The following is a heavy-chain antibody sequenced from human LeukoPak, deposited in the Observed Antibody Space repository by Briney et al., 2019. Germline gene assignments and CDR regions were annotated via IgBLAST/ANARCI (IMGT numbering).Heavy chain of an antibody. Sequence: GASVKVSCKASGGTFSSYAISWVRQAPGQGLEWMGRIIPILGIANYAQKFQGRVTITADKSTSTAYMELSSLRSEDTAVYYCARSCGGDCYSLWFDPWGQGTLVTVSS. D-gene: IGHD2-21*02. V-gene: IGHV1-69*04. J-gene: IGHJ5*02. CDR3: ARSCGGDCYSLWFDP. CDR2: IIPILGIA. CDR1: GGTFSSYA.